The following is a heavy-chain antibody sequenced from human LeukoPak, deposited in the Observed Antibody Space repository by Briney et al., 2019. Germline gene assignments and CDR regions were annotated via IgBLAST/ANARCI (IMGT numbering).Heavy chain of an antibody. CDR2: INPSGGST. D-gene: IGHD4-17*01. Sequence: ASVKVSCKASGYTFTSYYMHWVRQAPGQGLEWMGIINPSGGSTSYAQKFQGRVTMTRDTSTSTVYMELSSLRSEDTAVYYRARMRGDYAYAFDIWGQGTMVTVSS. CDR3: ARMRGDYAYAFDI. V-gene: IGHV1-46*01. CDR1: GYTFTSYY. J-gene: IGHJ3*02.